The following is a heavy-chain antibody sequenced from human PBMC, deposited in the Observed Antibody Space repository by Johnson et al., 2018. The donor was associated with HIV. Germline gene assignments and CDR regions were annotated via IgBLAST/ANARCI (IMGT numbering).Heavy chain of an antibody. CDR1: GFTFSSYA. CDR2: ISWNSGSI. Sequence: VESGGGLVQPGGSLRLSCAASGFTFSSYAMHWVRQAPGKGLEWVSGISWNSGSIGYAASVKGRFTISRDNAKNSLYLQMNSLRAEDTALYYCARDRYSSSSGAFDIWGQGTMVTVSS. CDR3: ARDRYSSSSGAFDI. J-gene: IGHJ3*02. D-gene: IGHD6-6*01. V-gene: IGHV3-9*01.